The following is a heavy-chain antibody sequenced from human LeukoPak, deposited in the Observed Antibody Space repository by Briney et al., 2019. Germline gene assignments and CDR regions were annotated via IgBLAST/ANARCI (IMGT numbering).Heavy chain of an antibody. V-gene: IGHV4-59*01. J-gene: IGHJ3*02. Sequence: SETLSLTCTVSGGSISSYYWSWIRQPPGKGLEWIGYIYYSGSTNYNPSLKSRVTISVDTSKNQFSLKLSSVTAADTAVYYCALGGAVIARGAFDIRGQGTMVTVSS. CDR2: IYYSGST. D-gene: IGHD3-3*01. CDR3: ALGGAVIARGAFDI. CDR1: GGSISSYY.